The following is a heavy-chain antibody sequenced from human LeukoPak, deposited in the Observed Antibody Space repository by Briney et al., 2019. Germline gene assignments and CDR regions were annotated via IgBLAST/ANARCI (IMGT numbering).Heavy chain of an antibody. Sequence: GGSLRLSCAASGFTVSSSYMTWVRQAPGKGPEWVSVLYSGGTTYYAESVQGRFTISRDNSKNTLYLQMNSLRAEDTAVYYCARVLSGRGSLYDYYYYMDVWGKGTTVTISS. D-gene: IGHD3-10*01. V-gene: IGHV3-66*01. CDR2: LYSGGTT. CDR1: GFTVSSSY. J-gene: IGHJ6*03. CDR3: ARVLSGRGSLYDYYYYMDV.